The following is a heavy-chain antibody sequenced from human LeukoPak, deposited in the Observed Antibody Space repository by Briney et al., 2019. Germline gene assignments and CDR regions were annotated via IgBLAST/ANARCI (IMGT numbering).Heavy chain of an antibody. CDR1: GYTFTGYF. D-gene: IGHD3-22*01. CDR2: INPKSGAT. J-gene: IGHJ5*02. Sequence: ASVKVSCKASGYTFTGYFLHWVRQAPGQGLEWMGWINPKSGATHYAQKFQGTVTMTRDTSISTAYMELNSLISDDTAVYYCARQDDSGTWFDPWGQGTLVVVSS. V-gene: IGHV1-2*02. CDR3: ARQDDSGTWFDP.